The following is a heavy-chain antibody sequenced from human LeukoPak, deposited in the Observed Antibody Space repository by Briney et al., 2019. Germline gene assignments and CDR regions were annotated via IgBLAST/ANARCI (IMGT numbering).Heavy chain of an antibody. V-gene: IGHV3-23*01. J-gene: IGHJ4*02. Sequence: GGSLRLSCAASGFTFSSYAISWVRQAPGKGLEWVSAISGSGSSTYYADSVKGRFTISRDNSKNTLYLQMNSLRAEDTAVYYCARVSGDEWDSYYFDYWGQGTLVTVSS. CDR2: ISGSGSST. D-gene: IGHD1-26*01. CDR3: ARVSGDEWDSYYFDY. CDR1: GFTFSSYA.